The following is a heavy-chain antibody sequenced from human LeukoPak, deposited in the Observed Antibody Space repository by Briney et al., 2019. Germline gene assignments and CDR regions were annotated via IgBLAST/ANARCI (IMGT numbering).Heavy chain of an antibody. J-gene: IGHJ4*02. CDR3: ARGITYYYDSSGYYYFDY. CDR2: IIPIFGTA. CDR1: GGTFSSYA. D-gene: IGHD3-22*01. Sequence: SVNVSCKASGGTFSSYAISWVRQAPGQGLEWMGGIIPIFGTANYAQKFQGRVTITADESTSTAYMELSSLRSEDTAVYYCARGITYYYDSSGYYYFDYWGQGTLVTVSS. V-gene: IGHV1-69*01.